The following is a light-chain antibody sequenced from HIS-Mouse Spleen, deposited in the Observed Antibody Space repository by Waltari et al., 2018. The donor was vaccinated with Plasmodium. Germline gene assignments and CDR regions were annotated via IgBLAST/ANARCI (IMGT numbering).Light chain of an antibody. CDR2: EGS. J-gene: IGLJ3*02. CDR3: CSYAGSSTWV. V-gene: IGLV2-23*01. CDR1: RRDVGSYHL. Sequence: QSALTQPASVSGSPGPSITISCPGTRRDVGSYHLVLWYQQHPGKAPKLMLYEGSKRPSGVSNRFSGSKSGNTASLTISGLQAEDEADYYCCSYAGSSTWVFGGGTKLTVL.